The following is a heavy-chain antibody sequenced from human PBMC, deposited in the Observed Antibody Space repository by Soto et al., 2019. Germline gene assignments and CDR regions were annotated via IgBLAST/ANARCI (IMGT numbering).Heavy chain of an antibody. V-gene: IGHV1-2*02. CDR1: GYTFTGYY. Sequence: ASVKVSCKASGYTFTGYYMHWMRQAPGQGLEWMGWINPNSGDTYYAQKFQGRVTMTRDTSISTAYMELSTLRSDDTAVYYCASLITVAGYYFDSWGQGTQVTVS. D-gene: IGHD6-19*01. CDR3: ASLITVAGYYFDS. CDR2: INPNSGDT. J-gene: IGHJ4*02.